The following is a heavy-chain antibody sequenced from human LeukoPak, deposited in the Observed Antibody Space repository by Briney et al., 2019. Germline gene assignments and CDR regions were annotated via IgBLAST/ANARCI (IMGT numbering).Heavy chain of an antibody. Sequence: GGSLRLSCAASGFTVSSNYMSWVRQAPGKGLEWVSVIYAGGTTYYADSVKGRFTISRDNSRNTLYLQMNSLRAEDTAVYYCARAHYALDVWGKGTTVTVSS. V-gene: IGHV3-53*01. CDR2: IYAGGTT. D-gene: IGHD4-17*01. CDR3: ARAHYALDV. CDR1: GFTVSSNY. J-gene: IGHJ6*04.